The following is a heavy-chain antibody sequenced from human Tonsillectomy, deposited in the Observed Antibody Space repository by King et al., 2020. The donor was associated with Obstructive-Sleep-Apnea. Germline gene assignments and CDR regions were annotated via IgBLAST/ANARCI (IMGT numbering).Heavy chain of an antibody. V-gene: IGHV3-48*04. J-gene: IGHJ4*02. CDR3: VREGSTEVIFDY. Sequence: VQLVESGGGLVQPGGSLRLSCAASGFTFSSHSMNWVRQAPGKGLEWVSYISSSSSTIYYADSVKGRFTISRDNAKNSLYLQMNSLRAEETDLYYCVREGSTEVIFDYWGQGTLVTVSS. D-gene: IGHD2-21*01. CDR2: ISSSSSTI. CDR1: GFTFSSHS.